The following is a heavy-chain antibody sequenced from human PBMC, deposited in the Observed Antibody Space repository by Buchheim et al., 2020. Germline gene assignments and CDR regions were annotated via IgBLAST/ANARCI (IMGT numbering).Heavy chain of an antibody. D-gene: IGHD1-26*01. V-gene: IGHV3-21*01. CDR2: ISSSSSYI. CDR3: VRVLEGGIWESAGFDY. Sequence: EVQLVESGGGLVKPGGSLRLSCAASGFTFSNYSMNWVRQAPGKGLEWVSSISSSSSYIYYADSVKGRFTISRDNAKNSLYLQMNSLRAEDTAVYYCVRVLEGGIWESAGFDYWGQGTL. CDR1: GFTFSNYS. J-gene: IGHJ4*02.